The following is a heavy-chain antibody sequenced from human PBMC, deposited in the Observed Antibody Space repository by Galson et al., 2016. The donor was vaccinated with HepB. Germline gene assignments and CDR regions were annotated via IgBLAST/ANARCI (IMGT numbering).Heavy chain of an antibody. J-gene: IGHJ4*02. V-gene: IGHV2-70*04. Sequence: PALVKPTQTLTLTCTLSGFSLSTSGVRVSWIRQPPGKALEWLARIDWDDDKFFRASLETRLTISKDTSKNQVVLTMTNMDPADTATYSCARMGRWSGNSEYYFDYCGPGTLVTVSS. D-gene: IGHD1-7*01. CDR2: IDWDDDK. CDR3: ARMGRWSGNSEYYFDY. CDR1: GFSLSTSGVR.